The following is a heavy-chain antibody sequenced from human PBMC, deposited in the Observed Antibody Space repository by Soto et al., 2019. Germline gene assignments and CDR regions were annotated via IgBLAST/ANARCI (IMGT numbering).Heavy chain of an antibody. D-gene: IGHD3-22*01. Sequence: QVQLQESGPGLVKPSQTLSLTCTVSGGSVNIGTYYWSWIRQRPGEGLEWIGYTFYSGSTYYNPSLTSRVTISLDISNNQFSLELTSVTAADTDVYFCASLKKDYYDSSGYYAFDYWGQGTLVTVSS. CDR3: ASLKKDYYDSSGYYAFDY. CDR1: GGSVNIGTYY. V-gene: IGHV4-31*03. J-gene: IGHJ4*02. CDR2: TFYSGST.